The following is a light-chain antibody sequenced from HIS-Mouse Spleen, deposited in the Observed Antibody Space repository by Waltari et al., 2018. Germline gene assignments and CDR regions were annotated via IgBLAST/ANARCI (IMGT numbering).Light chain of an antibody. CDR2: DVS. CDR3: SSYTSSSFNVV. J-gene: IGLJ2*01. CDR1: STDVAGYNY. V-gene: IGLV2-14*03. Sequence: QSALTQPASVSGSPGQSIPISCPGTSTDVAGYNYVSWYHQHPGKAPKLMIYDVSNRPSGVSNRFSGSKSGNTASLTISGLQAEDEADYYCSSYTSSSFNVVFGGGTKLTVL.